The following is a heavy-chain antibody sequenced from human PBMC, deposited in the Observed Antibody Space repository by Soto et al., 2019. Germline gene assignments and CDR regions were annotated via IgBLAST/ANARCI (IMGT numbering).Heavy chain of an antibody. V-gene: IGHV3-73*01. CDR2: IRSKANSYAT. CDR3: DVIRRF. J-gene: IGHJ3*01. D-gene: IGHD2-21*01. CDR1: GFTFSGSA. Sequence: EVQLVESGGGVVQPGGSLKLSCAASGFTFSGSAMHWVRQASGKGLEWVGRIRSKANSYATAYAASVKGRFTISRDDSKNTAYLQMNSLITEDTAVYYCDVIRRFWGQGTMVAVSS.